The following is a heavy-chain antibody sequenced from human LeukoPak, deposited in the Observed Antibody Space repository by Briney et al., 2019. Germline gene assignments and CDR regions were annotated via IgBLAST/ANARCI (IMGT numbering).Heavy chain of an antibody. CDR3: AKVAKYYYGSETYYFFEH. CDR1: GFTFTTYW. J-gene: IGHJ4*02. V-gene: IGHV3-7*01. D-gene: IGHD3-10*01. CDR2: INRDGTEK. Sequence: GESLRLSCAASGFTFTTYWMTWVRQAPGKGLEWVANINRDGTEKYYVDSVKGRFTISRDNPKNSLYLQMNSLRVEDTAVYYCAKVAKYYYGSETYYFFEHWGQGTPVTASS.